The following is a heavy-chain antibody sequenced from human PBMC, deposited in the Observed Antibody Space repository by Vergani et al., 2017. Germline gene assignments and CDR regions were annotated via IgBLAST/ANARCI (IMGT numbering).Heavy chain of an antibody. Sequence: EVQLVESGGGLVQPGGSLRLSCAASGFTFSSYWMHWVRQAPGKGLVWVSRINSDGSSTSYADSVKGRFTISRDNSKNTLYLQMNSLRAEDTAVYYCARDHMASSGSPAYYFDYWGQGTLVTVSS. V-gene: IGHV3-74*01. CDR1: GFTFSSYW. D-gene: IGHD3-22*01. J-gene: IGHJ4*02. CDR3: ARDHMASSGSPAYYFDY. CDR2: INSDGSST.